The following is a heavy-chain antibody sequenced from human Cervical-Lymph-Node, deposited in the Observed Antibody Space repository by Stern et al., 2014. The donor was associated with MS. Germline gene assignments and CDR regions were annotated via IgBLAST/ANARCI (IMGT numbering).Heavy chain of an antibody. CDR2: IYYSGGT. V-gene: IGHV4-30-4*01. D-gene: IGHD2-2*01. CDR3: ASANCSSTSCPNWFDP. J-gene: IGHJ5*02. Sequence: QLQLQASGPGLVKPSQTLSLTCTVSGGSISSGDYYWSWIRQPPGKGLEWIGDIYYSGGTYYIPSLKSRVTISLDTSKNQCSLKLSSVTAADTAVYYCASANCSSTSCPNWFDPWGQGTLVTVSS. CDR1: GGSISSGDYY.